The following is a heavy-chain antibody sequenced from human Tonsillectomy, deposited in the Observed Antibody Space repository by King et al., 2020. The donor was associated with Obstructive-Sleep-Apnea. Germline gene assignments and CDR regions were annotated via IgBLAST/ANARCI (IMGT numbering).Heavy chain of an antibody. D-gene: IGHD3-10*01. Sequence: HVQLVESGGGVVQPGGSLRLSCAASGFTFSNYGMHWVRQAPGKGLEWVAFIRYDGSKKYYADSVKGRFTISRDNSKNTLYLQMNSLRAEDTAVYYCAKEANLYGSGSYNWFDPWGQGTLVTVSS. CDR3: AKEANLYGSGSYNWFDP. CDR2: IRYDGSKK. J-gene: IGHJ5*02. V-gene: IGHV3-30*02. CDR1: GFTFSNYG.